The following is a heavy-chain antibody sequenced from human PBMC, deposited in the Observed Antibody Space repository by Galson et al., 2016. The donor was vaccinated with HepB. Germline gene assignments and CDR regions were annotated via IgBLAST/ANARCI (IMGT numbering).Heavy chain of an antibody. D-gene: IGHD3-22*01. CDR2: ISGSGGST. Sequence: SLRLSCAASGFTFSSYAMSWVRQAPGKGLEWVSVISGSGGSTYYADSVKGRFTISRDNSKNTLYLQMNSLRAEDTAVYYCAKDLYYYGSSGQSFFDYWGQGTQVTVSS. CDR3: AKDLYYYGSSGQSFFDY. CDR1: GFTFSSYA. J-gene: IGHJ4*02. V-gene: IGHV3-23*01.